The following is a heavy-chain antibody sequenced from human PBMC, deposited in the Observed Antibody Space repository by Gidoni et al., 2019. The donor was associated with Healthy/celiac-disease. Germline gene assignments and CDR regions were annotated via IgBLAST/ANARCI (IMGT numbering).Heavy chain of an antibody. CDR1: GGSISSYY. D-gene: IGHD6-19*01. CDR2: IYYSGST. V-gene: IGHV4-59*08. CDR3: ARRMVEGYSSGWYALRAFDI. J-gene: IGHJ3*02. Sequence: QVQLQESGPGLVKPSETLSLTCTVPGGSISSYYWSWIRQPPGKGLAWIGYIYYSGSTNYHPSLKSRVTISVDTSKNQFSLKLSSVTAADTAVYYCARRMVEGYSSGWYALRAFDIWGQGTMVTVSS.